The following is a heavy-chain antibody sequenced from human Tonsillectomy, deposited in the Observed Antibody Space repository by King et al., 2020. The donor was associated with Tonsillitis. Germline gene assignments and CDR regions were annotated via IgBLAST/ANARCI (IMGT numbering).Heavy chain of an antibody. D-gene: IGHD4-23*01. CDR3: ATGRGEAAVNPLDF. CDR1: GFTFSSYP. V-gene: IGHV3-30*04. CDR2: VSYDGSNE. Sequence: VQLVESGGGVVQSGRSLRLSCAASGFTFSSYPMYWVRQAPGKGLEWVAVVSYDGSNEHYADSVKGRFTISRDNSKNTLFLQMSSLGDEDTAVYYCATGRGEAAVNPLDFWGQGTLVTVSS. J-gene: IGHJ4*02.